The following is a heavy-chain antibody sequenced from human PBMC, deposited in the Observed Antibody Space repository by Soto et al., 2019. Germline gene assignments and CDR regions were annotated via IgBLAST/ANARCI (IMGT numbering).Heavy chain of an antibody. CDR3: ARGGLWFGELWYFDY. CDR2: INPNSGGT. D-gene: IGHD3-10*01. J-gene: IGHJ4*02. Sequence: ASVKVSCKASGYTFTGYYMHWVRQAPGQGLEWMGWINPNSGGTNYAQKFQGRVTTTRDTSISTAYMELSRLRSDDTAVYYCARGGLWFGELWYFDYWGQGTMLTVSS. V-gene: IGHV1-2*02. CDR1: GYTFTGYY.